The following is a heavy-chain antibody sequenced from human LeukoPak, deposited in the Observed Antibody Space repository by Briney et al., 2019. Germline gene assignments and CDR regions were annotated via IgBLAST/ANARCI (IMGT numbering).Heavy chain of an antibody. D-gene: IGHD3-3*01. CDR3: AKGIHGSLLRSLEFDY. V-gene: IGHV3-23*01. J-gene: IGHJ4*02. CDR2: ISGSGGLT. Sequence: PGGSLRLSCAASGFTVSSNYMSWVRQAPGKGLEWVSTISGSGGLTYYADSVKGRFTISRDNSKNTLFLQVNSLRAEDTAVYYCAKGIHGSLLRSLEFDYWGQGTLVTVSS. CDR1: GFTVSSNY.